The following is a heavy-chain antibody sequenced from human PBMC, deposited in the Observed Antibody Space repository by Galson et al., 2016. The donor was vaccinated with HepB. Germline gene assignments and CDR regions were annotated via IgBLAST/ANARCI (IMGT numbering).Heavy chain of an antibody. CDR1: GFTFSAYG. CDR3: AALGVADPGIDY. CDR2: ISYDGSNK. J-gene: IGHJ4*02. D-gene: IGHD2-21*01. V-gene: IGHV3-30*03. Sequence: SLRLSCAASGFTFSAYGMHWVRQAPGKGPEWVAVISYDGSNKYYADPVKGPLTISRDNSKNTLNLQMNSLRTEDTAVYYCAALGVADPGIDYWGQGTLVTVSS.